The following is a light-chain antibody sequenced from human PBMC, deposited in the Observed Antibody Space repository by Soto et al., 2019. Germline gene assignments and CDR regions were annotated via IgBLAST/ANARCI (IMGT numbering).Light chain of an antibody. V-gene: IGKV1-5*03. Sequence: DIQMAQSPSTLSANVGDRVTITCRASQTISIWLAWYQQKPGKAPNLLIYQASTLETGVPSRFSGSGSGTEFTLTISGLQPDDFASYYCQQYDSYPLTFGGGTKVELK. J-gene: IGKJ4*01. CDR1: QTISIW. CDR3: QQYDSYPLT. CDR2: QAS.